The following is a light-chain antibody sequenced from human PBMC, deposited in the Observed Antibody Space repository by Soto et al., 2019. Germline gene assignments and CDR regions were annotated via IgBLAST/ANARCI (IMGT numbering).Light chain of an antibody. Sequence: SPTPPRPLSGTPGPTITVPHTRSRSDVGGYNYVSWYQQHPAKAPKLMIYDVSKRPSGVPDRFSGSKSGNTASLTISGLQAEDEADYYCCSYAGSYTFVFGTGTKVTVL. CDR2: DVS. J-gene: IGLJ1*01. CDR1: RSDVGGYNY. CDR3: CSYAGSYTFV. V-gene: IGLV2-11*01.